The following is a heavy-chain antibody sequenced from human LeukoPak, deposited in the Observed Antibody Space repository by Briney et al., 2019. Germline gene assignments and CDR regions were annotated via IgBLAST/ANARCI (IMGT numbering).Heavy chain of an antibody. V-gene: IGHV3-49*03. Sequence: GGSLRLSCTASGFTFGDYAMSWFRQAPGKGLEWVGFIRSKAYGGTTEYAASVKGRFTISGDDSKSIAYLQMNSLKTEDTAVYYCTRSGVSSSLSVDVWGKGTTVTVSS. D-gene: IGHD6-6*01. CDR3: TRSGVSSSLSVDV. CDR2: IRSKAYGGTT. J-gene: IGHJ6*04. CDR1: GFTFGDYA.